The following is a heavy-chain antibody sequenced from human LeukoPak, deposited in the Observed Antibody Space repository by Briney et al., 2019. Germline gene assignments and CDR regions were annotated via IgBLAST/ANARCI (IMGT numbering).Heavy chain of an antibody. CDR3: ARDRAPYYYDSSGYDY. J-gene: IGHJ4*02. Sequence: GGSLRLPCAASGLTFSSYSMNWVRQAPGKGLEWVSSISSSSSYIYYADSVKGRFTISRDNAKNSLYLQMNSLRAEDTAVYYCARDRAPYYYDSSGYDYWGQGTLVTVSS. CDR2: ISSSSSYI. D-gene: IGHD3-22*01. V-gene: IGHV3-21*01. CDR1: GLTFSSYS.